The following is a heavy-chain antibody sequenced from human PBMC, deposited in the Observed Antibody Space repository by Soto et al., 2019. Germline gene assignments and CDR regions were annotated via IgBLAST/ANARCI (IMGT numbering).Heavy chain of an antibody. CDR3: ARDYYKYYDSSGYYRSPAY. V-gene: IGHV3-30-3*01. CDR1: GFTFSSHA. Sequence: QPEGSLRLSCAASGFTFSSHAMHWVRQAPGKGLEWVALISYDGSDKDYADSVKGRFTISRDNSRNTLFLQMNSLRAEDTAVYYCARDYYKYYDSSGYYRSPAYWGQGTLVTVSS. D-gene: IGHD3-22*01. CDR2: ISYDGSDK. J-gene: IGHJ4*02.